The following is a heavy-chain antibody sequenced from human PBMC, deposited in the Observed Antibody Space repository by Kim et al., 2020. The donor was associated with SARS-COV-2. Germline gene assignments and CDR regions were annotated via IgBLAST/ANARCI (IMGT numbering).Heavy chain of an antibody. Sequence: GGSLRLSCAASGFTFSSYAMHWVRQAPGKGLEWVAVISYDGRNKYYADSVKGRFTISRDNSKNTLYLQMNSLRAEDTAVYYCAREGLYDSSGYYYGKRRPTKFDYWGQGTLVTVSS. CDR2: ISYDGRNK. J-gene: IGHJ4*02. CDR3: AREGLYDSSGYYYGKRRPTKFDY. CDR1: GFTFSSYA. V-gene: IGHV3-30*04. D-gene: IGHD3-22*01.